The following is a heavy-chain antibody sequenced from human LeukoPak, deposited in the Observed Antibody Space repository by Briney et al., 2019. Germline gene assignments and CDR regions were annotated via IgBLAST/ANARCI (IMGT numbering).Heavy chain of an antibody. J-gene: IGHJ6*03. V-gene: IGHV3-48*03. Sequence: GGSLRLSCAASGFTFSSYEMNWVRQAPGKGLEWVSYISSSGSTIYYADSVKGRFTISRDNAKNSLYLQMNSLRAEDTAVYYCPTSPGRTEKKDYYMDVWGKGTTVTISS. CDR2: ISSSGSTI. CDR1: GFTFSSYE. CDR3: PTSPGRTEKKDYYMDV. D-gene: IGHD1-26*01.